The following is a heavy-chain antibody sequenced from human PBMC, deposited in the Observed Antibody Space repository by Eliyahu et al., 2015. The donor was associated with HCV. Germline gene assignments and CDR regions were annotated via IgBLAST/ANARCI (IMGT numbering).Heavy chain of an antibody. D-gene: IGHD5/OR15-5a*01. CDR2: IRYDGGSK. CDR3: AKEVRENGVSDYLTQDS. CDR1: GFTLSG. J-gene: IGHJ5*01. V-gene: IGHV3-30*02. Sequence: QLQLVESGGGVVQPGGSXXLSCVVSGFTLSGMHWVRQAPGKGLEWVAFIRYDGGSKDYADSVKGRFTISRDNSKNTVFLLMNSLRGEDSAVYYCAKEVRENGVSDYLTQDSWGQGTLVTVSS.